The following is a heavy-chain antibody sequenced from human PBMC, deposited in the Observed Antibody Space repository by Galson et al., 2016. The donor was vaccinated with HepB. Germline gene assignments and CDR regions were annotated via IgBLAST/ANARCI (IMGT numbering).Heavy chain of an antibody. CDR1: GFTFRSYW. CDR2: ISTRSSYI. V-gene: IGHV3-21*01. Sequence: SLRLSCAASGFTFRSYWMHWVRQGPGKGLEWVSSISTRSSYIYYADSVKGRFTISRDNAKNSLYLQMNSLRAEDTAVYYCARTLPRAGAFDIWGQGTMVAVSS. CDR3: ARTLPRAGAFDI. J-gene: IGHJ3*02.